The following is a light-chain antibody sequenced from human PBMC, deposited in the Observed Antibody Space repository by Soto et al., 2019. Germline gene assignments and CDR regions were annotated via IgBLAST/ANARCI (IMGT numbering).Light chain of an antibody. CDR1: QSVSSY. CDR2: DAS. J-gene: IGKJ2*01. CDR3: QQRSNWPRT. Sequence: EIVLTQSPATLSLSPGERATLSCRASQSVSSYLAWYQQKPGQAPRLLIYDASNRATGIPARFSGSGSGTDLTLTISSLEPEDFAVSYCQQRSNWPRTFGQGTKLEIK. V-gene: IGKV3-11*01.